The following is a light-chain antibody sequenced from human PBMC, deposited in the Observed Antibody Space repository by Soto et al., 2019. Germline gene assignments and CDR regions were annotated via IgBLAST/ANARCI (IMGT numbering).Light chain of an antibody. CDR1: CRDVGGYNY. CDR3: SSYTSSSTPVV. J-gene: IGLJ2*01. Sequence: QSALTQPASVSGSPGQSITISCTGTCRDVGGYNYVSWYQQHPGKAPKLMIYDVSNRPSGVSNRFSGSKSGNTASLTISGLQAEDEADYYCSSYTSSSTPVVFGGGTKLTVL. CDR2: DVS. V-gene: IGLV2-14*01.